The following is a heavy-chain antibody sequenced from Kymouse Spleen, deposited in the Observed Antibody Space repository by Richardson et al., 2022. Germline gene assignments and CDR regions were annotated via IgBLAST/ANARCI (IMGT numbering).Heavy chain of an antibody. J-gene: IGHJ6*02. Sequence: QVQLVESGGGVVQPGRSLRLSCAASGFTFSSYGMHWVRQAPGKGLEWVAVIWYDGSNKYYADSVKGRFTISRDNSKNTLYLQMNSLRAEDTAVYYCARESSGWDLYYYYGMDVWGQGTTVTVSS. CDR2: IWYDGSNK. V-gene: IGHV3-33*01. CDR3: ARESSGWDLYYYYGMDV. D-gene: IGHD6-19*01. CDR1: GFTFSSYG.